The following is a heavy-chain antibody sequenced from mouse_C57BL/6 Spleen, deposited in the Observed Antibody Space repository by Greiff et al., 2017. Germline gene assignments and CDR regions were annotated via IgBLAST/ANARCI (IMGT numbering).Heavy chain of an antibody. J-gene: IGHJ3*01. CDR1: GFTFSDYY. CDR2: ISNGGGST. CDR3: ARSAGLLLFAY. V-gene: IGHV5-12*01. Sequence: EVKLVESGGGLVQPGGSLKLSCAASGFTFSDYYMYWVRQTPEKRLEWVGYISNGGGSTYYPDTVKGRFTISRDNAKNTLYLQMRRLKSEDTAMYYCARSAGLLLFAYWGQGTLVTVSA. D-gene: IGHD2-3*01.